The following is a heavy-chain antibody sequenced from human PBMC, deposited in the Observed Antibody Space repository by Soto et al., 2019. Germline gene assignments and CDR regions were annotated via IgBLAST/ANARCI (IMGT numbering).Heavy chain of an antibody. CDR3: VKVGVGATTIYYFDY. CDR1: GFTFTSYA. D-gene: IGHD1-26*01. V-gene: IGHV3-64D*06. J-gene: IGHJ4*02. CDR2: ISSLGGST. Sequence: GGSLRLSCSASGFTFTSYAMHWVRQARGKGLEYVSAISSLGGSTYYADSVKGRFTISRDNSKSTLYLQMSSLRLEDTAVYYCVKVGVGATTIYYFDYWGQGTLVTVSS.